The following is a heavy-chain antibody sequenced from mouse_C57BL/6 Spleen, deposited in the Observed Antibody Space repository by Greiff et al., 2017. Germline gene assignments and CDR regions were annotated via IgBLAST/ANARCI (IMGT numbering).Heavy chain of an antibody. CDR2: ISNGGGST. D-gene: IGHD1-1*01. V-gene: IGHV5-12*01. J-gene: IGHJ4*01. Sequence: EVQLVESGGGLVQPGGSLQLSCAASGFTFSDYYMYWVRQTPEKRLEWVAYISNGGGSTYYPDTVKGRFPISRDNAKNTLYLQMRRLKSEDTAMYYCAREYYGSSYYAMDYWGQGASVTVSS. CDR1: GFTFSDYY. CDR3: AREYYGSSYYAMDY.